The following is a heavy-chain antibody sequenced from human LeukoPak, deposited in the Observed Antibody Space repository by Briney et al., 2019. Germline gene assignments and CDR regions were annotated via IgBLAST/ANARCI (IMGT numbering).Heavy chain of an antibody. CDR1: GFTSSSYA. Sequence: PGGSLRLSCAASGFTSSSYAMSWVRQAPGKGLEWVSAISGSGGSTYYADSVKGRFTISRDNSKNTLYLQVNSLGAEDTAVYYCATDPYSGTPRGAFDIWGQGTMVTVSS. CDR2: ISGSGGST. D-gene: IGHD6-13*01. V-gene: IGHV3-23*01. J-gene: IGHJ3*02. CDR3: ATDPYSGTPRGAFDI.